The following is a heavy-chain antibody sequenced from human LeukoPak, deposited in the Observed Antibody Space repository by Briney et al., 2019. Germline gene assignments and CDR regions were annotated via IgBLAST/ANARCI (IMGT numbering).Heavy chain of an antibody. CDR2: ISTYNGNT. J-gene: IGHJ6*02. CDR3: ARRCSGGTCPRTGYYGMDV. D-gene: IGHD2-15*01. V-gene: IGHV1-18*01. Sequence: GASVKVSCKASGYTFTSYGISWVRQAPGQGLEWMGWISTYNGNTDYAQNLQGRVTMTTDTSTSTAYMELRSLRSDDTAVYYCARRCSGGTCPRTGYYGMDVWGQGTTVTVSS. CDR1: GYTFTSYG.